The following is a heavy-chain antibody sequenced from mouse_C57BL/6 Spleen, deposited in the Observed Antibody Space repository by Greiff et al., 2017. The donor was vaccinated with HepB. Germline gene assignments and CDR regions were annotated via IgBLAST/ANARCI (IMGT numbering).Heavy chain of an antibody. CDR1: GFNIKDDY. CDR3: TTLSYYYEGY. J-gene: IGHJ2*01. D-gene: IGHD1-1*01. V-gene: IGHV14-4*01. Sequence: EVQLQQSGAELVRPGASVKLSCTASGFNIKDDYMHWVKQRPEQGLEWIGWIDPENGDTEYASKFQGKATITADTSSNTAYLQLSSLTSEDTAVYYCTTLSYYYEGYWGQGTTLTVSS. CDR2: IDPENGDT.